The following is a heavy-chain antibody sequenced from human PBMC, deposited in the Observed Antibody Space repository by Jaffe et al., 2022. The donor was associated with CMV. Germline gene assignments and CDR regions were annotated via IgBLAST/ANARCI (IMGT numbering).Heavy chain of an antibody. J-gene: IGHJ5*02. V-gene: IGHV3-23*04. CDR1: GFTFRSYT. D-gene: IGHD4-17*01. CDR3: AKDVSGDYVRWFDP. CDR2: ISAGGGGT. Sequence: EVQLVESGGGLVQPGGSPRLSCVASGFTFRSYTMSWVRQAPGKGLQWVSSISAGGGGTYYADSVKGRFTISRDNSKNTLYLQIHSLRAEDTAIYYCAKDVSGDYVRWFDPWGLGTLVTVSS.